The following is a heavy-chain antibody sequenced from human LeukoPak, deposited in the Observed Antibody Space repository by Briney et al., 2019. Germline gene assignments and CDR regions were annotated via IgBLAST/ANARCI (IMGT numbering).Heavy chain of an antibody. Sequence: GGSLRLSCVASGLPIADFAMHWVRQAPGKGLEWVSLISGDGVSTFYADSVRGRFSISRDNSKNSLYLEMNSLRTEDAAMYYCAKESGKSDYWGQGTLVAVSS. CDR3: AKESGKSDY. CDR1: GLPIADFA. J-gene: IGHJ4*02. CDR2: ISGDGVST. V-gene: IGHV3-43*02.